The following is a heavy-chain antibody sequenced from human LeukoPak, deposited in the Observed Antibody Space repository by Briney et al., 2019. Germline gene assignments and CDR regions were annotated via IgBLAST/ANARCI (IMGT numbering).Heavy chain of an antibody. J-gene: IGHJ4*02. CDR2: INPNRGGT. Sequence: ASVKVSCKASGYTFTGYYMHWVRQAPGQGLEWRGWINPNRGGTNYAQKFQGRVTMTRDTSISTAYMELSRLRSDDTAVYYCARDLDLGYCSGGSCYSSDYWGQGTLVTVSS. D-gene: IGHD2-15*01. V-gene: IGHV1-2*02. CDR3: ARDLDLGYCSGGSCYSSDY. CDR1: GYTFTGYY.